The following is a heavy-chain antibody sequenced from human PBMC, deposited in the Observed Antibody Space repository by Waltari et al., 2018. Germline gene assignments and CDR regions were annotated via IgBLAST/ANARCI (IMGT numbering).Heavy chain of an antibody. Sequence: QVQLVQSGAEVKKPGSSVKVSCKASGGTFSSYAISWVRQAPGQGLEWMGRIITIFGTANYAQQFQGRVTITADKSTSTAYMELSSLRSEDTAVYYCARSPSPTVTTYPDAFDIWGQGTMVTVSS. CDR2: IITIFGTA. D-gene: IGHD4-17*01. J-gene: IGHJ3*02. V-gene: IGHV1-69*08. CDR1: GGTFSSYA. CDR3: ARSPSPTVTTYPDAFDI.